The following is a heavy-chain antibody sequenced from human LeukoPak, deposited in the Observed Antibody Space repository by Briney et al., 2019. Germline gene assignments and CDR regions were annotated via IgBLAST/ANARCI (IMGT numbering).Heavy chain of an antibody. J-gene: IGHJ6*02. CDR2: INPSGGST. D-gene: IGHD3-22*01. CDR3: ASRFYDSSGYVAMDV. CDR1: GYTFTSYY. Sequence: ASVKVSCKASGYTFTSYYMRWVRQAPGQGLEWMGLINPSGGSTSYAQKFQGRVTMTRDTSTSTVYMELSSLRSEDTAVYYCASRFYDSSGYVAMDVWGQGTTVTVSS. V-gene: IGHV1-46*01.